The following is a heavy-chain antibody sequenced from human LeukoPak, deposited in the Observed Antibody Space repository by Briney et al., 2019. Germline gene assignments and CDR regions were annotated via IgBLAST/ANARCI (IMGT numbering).Heavy chain of an antibody. CDR1: GGSISSYY. D-gene: IGHD3-10*01. Sequence: SETLSLTCTVSGGSISSYYWSWIRQPPGKGLEWIGYIYYSGSTNYNPSLKSRVTISVDTSKNQFSLKLSSVTAADTAVYYCARDYYGSGSYLSIWGQGTLVTASS. CDR2: IYYSGST. V-gene: IGHV4-59*01. J-gene: IGHJ4*02. CDR3: ARDYYGSGSYLSI.